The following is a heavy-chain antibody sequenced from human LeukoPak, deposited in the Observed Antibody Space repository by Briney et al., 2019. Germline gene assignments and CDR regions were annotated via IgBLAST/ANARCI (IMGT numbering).Heavy chain of an antibody. CDR2: INPNSGGT. V-gene: IGHV1-2*02. Sequence: ASVKVSCKASGYTFTGYYMHWVRQAPGQGLEWMGWINPNSGGTNYVQKFQGRVTMTRDTFISTAYMELSRLRSDDTAVYYCARLYSSSNFDYWGQGTLVTVSS. J-gene: IGHJ4*02. CDR1: GYTFTGYY. D-gene: IGHD6-6*01. CDR3: ARLYSSSNFDY.